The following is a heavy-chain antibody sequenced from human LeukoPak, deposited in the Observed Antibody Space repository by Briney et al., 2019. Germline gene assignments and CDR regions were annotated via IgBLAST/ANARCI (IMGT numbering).Heavy chain of an antibody. V-gene: IGHV1-2*02. CDR3: ARGEAAAGTIDY. Sequence: ASVKVSCKASGYTFTSYGISWVRQAPGQGLEWMGWINPNSGGTNYAQKFQGRVTMTRDTSISTAYMELSRLRSDDTAVYYCARGEAAAGTIDYWGQGTLVTVSS. J-gene: IGHJ4*02. D-gene: IGHD6-13*01. CDR1: GYTFTSYG. CDR2: INPNSGGT.